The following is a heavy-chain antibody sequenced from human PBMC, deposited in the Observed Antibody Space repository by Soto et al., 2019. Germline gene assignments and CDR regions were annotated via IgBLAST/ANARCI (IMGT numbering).Heavy chain of an antibody. CDR2: ISYDGSNK. CDR3: AKDSPYYDFWSGYYTYYYGMDV. V-gene: IGHV3-30*18. J-gene: IGHJ6*02. CDR1: GFTFSSYG. D-gene: IGHD3-3*01. Sequence: PGGSLRLSCAASGFTFSSYGMHWVRQAPGKGLEWVAVISYDGSNKYYADSVKGRFTISRDNSKNTLYLQMNSLRAEDTAVYYCAKDSPYYDFWSGYYTYYYGMDVWGQGTTVTVSS.